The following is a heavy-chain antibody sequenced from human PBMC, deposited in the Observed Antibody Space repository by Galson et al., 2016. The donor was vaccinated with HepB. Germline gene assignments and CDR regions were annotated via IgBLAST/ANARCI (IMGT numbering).Heavy chain of an antibody. CDR3: ARAYYDIVYGMDV. V-gene: IGHV3-13*01. J-gene: IGHJ6*02. Sequence: SLRLSCAASGFSFKNYDMHWVRQTTGKGLEWVSTIDAAGATYYLGSVKGRFAISRENAKNSLYLQMNSLRVEDTAIYYGARAYYDIVYGMDVWGQGTTVTVSS. CDR2: IDAAGAT. D-gene: IGHD3-9*01. CDR1: GFSFKNYD.